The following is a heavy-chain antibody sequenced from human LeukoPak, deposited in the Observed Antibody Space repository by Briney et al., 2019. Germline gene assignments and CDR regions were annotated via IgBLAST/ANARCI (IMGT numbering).Heavy chain of an antibody. J-gene: IGHJ4*02. Sequence: SETLSLTCTVSGGSISSSSYYWGWIRQPPGKGLEWIGSIYYSGSTYYNPSLKSRVTISVDTSKNQFSLKLSSVTAADTAVYYCARDGGYSYGYPYFDYWGQGTLVTVSS. CDR3: ARDGGYSYGYPYFDY. CDR1: GGSISSSSYY. CDR2: IYYSGST. V-gene: IGHV4-39*07. D-gene: IGHD5-18*01.